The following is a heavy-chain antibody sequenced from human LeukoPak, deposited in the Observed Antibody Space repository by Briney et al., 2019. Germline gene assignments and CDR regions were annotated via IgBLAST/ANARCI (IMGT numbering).Heavy chain of an antibody. Sequence: GGSLRLSCAASGFKFRNYDMHWVRQAPGKGLEWMASIRSDANNKYYADSVKGRFTISRDNAKNTLFLQMNSLRAEDTAVYYCARAYYFDTTGHDSDALDIWGRGTMVTVSS. D-gene: IGHD3-22*01. CDR1: GFKFRNYD. V-gene: IGHV3-33*01. CDR2: IRSDANNK. J-gene: IGHJ3*02. CDR3: ARAYYFDTTGHDSDALDI.